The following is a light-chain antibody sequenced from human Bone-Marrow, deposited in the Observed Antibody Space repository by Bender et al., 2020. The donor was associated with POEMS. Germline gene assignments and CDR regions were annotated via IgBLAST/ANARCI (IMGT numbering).Light chain of an antibody. J-gene: IGLJ3*02. Sequence: QSVLTQPPSASGTPGQRVTISCFGSSSNVGRNSVSWYQHLPGTAPKLLIYSDSQRPSGVPDRFSGSKSGTSASLALSGLQAEDEAEYFCSTWDDGLNGWVFGGGTKLTVL. CDR1: SSNVGRNS. V-gene: IGLV1-44*01. CDR2: SDS. CDR3: STWDDGLNGWV.